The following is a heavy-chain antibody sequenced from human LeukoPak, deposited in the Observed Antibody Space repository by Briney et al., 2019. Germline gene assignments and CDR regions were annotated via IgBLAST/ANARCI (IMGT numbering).Heavy chain of an antibody. J-gene: IGHJ6*03. CDR3: ARGDSGYDLWTYYYMDV. D-gene: IGHD3/OR15-3a*01. V-gene: IGHV3-33*01. CDR2: IWYDGSNK. CDR1: GFTFISYG. Sequence: PGGSLRLSCAASGFTFISYGMHWVRQAPGKGLEWVALIWYDGSNKYYADSVKGQFTISRDDSKNTLYLQMNSLRAEDTAVYYCARGDSGYDLWTYYYMDVWGKGTTVTVSS.